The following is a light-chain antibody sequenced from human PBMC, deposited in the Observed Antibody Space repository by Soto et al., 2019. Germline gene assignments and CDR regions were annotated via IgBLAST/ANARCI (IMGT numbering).Light chain of an antibody. CDR2: AAS. V-gene: IGKV1-39*01. J-gene: IGKJ2*01. Sequence: DMEMTQSPSSLSASVGDRVTITCRPSQTISNLINGYQQKPGKAPNLLIYAASSLQPGVPSRFSGSASGTDFTLTISSLQPEEFATYYCQQSYSTRYTFGQGTKLEIK. CDR3: QQSYSTRYT. CDR1: QTISNL.